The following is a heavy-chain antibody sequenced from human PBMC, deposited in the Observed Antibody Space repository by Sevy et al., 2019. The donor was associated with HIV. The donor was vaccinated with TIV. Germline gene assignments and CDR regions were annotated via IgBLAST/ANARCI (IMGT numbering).Heavy chain of an antibody. CDR2: INWNGGST. D-gene: IGHD3-22*01. CDR1: GFTFDDYG. V-gene: IGHV3-20*04. CDR3: ARERGFLYYYDSSGYSDAFDI. J-gene: IGHJ3*02. Sequence: GGSLRLSCAASGFTFDDYGMSWVRQAPGKGLEWVSGINWNGGSTGYADSVKGRFTISRDNAKNSLYLQMNSLRAEDTALHYCARERGFLYYYDSSGYSDAFDIWGQGTMVTVSS.